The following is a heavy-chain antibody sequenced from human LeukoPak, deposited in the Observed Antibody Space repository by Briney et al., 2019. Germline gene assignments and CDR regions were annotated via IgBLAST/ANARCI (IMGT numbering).Heavy chain of an antibody. J-gene: IGHJ5*02. D-gene: IGHD5-24*01. Sequence: PGGSLRLSCVASGFTFSDYYMSWIRQAPGKGLEWVSYISSSSDYTNYADSVRGRFTISRDNAQTSLYLQMNSLRAEDTAVYYCARASDPWLQLTWGQGTLVTVSS. CDR1: GFTFSDYY. CDR3: ARASDPWLQLT. V-gene: IGHV3-11*05. CDR2: ISSSSDYT.